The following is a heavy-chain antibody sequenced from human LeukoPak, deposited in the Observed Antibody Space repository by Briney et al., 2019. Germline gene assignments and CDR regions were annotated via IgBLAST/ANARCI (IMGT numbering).Heavy chain of an antibody. CDR2: ISGSGGST. D-gene: IGHD6-19*01. J-gene: IGHJ4*02. Sequence: PGGSLRLSCAASGFTFSSYAMSWVRQAPGKGLEWASAISGSGGSTYYADSVKGRFTISRDNSKNTLYLQMNSLRAEDTAVYYCAKGSGDSSGWFQLFDYWGQGTLVTVSS. CDR1: GFTFSSYA. CDR3: AKGSGDSSGWFQLFDY. V-gene: IGHV3-23*01.